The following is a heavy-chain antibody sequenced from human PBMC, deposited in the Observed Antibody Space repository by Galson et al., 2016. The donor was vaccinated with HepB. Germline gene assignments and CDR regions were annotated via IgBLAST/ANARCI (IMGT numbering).Heavy chain of an antibody. V-gene: IGHV3-49*03. CDR2: IRSKTYGGPT. D-gene: IGHD3-22*01. Sequence: SLRLSCAASGFTFGDYAMSWFRQAPGKGLEWVGFIRSKTYGGPTEYAASVKGGFTISRDDSKNIAYLQMNSLKTEDTAVYYCTRYATGYYYDSSGYYAQVNYFDYWGQGTLVTVSS. CDR1: GFTFGDYA. J-gene: IGHJ4*02. CDR3: TRYATGYYYDSSGYYAQVNYFDY.